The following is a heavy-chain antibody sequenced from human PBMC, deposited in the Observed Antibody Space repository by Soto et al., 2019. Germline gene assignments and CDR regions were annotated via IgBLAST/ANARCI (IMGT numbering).Heavy chain of an antibody. D-gene: IGHD3-22*01. CDR3: VAFDSSGYRSASLDY. CDR1: GFTFSSYG. V-gene: IGHV3-33*01. CDR2: IWYDGSNK. J-gene: IGHJ4*02. Sequence: GGSLRLSCAASGFTFSSYGMHWVRQAPGKGLEWVAVIWYDGSNKYYADSVKGRFTISRDNSKNTLYLQMNSLRAEDTAVYYCVAFDSSGYRSASLDYWGQGTLVTVSS.